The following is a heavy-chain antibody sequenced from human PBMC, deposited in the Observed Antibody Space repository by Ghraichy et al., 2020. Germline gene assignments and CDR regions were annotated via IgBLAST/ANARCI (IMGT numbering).Heavy chain of an antibody. CDR1: GFTFSSYS. Sequence: GGSLRLSCAASGFTFSSYSMNWVRQAPGKGLEWVSYISSSSSTIYYADSVKGRFTISRDNAKNSLYLQMNSLRDEDTAVYYCARDRYCSSTSCYTDDAFDIWGQGTMVTVSS. D-gene: IGHD2-2*02. CDR2: ISSSSSTI. V-gene: IGHV3-48*02. J-gene: IGHJ3*02. CDR3: ARDRYCSSTSCYTDDAFDI.